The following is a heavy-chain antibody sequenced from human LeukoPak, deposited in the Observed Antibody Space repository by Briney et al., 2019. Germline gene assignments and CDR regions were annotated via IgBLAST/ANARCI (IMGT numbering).Heavy chain of an antibody. CDR2: IIPILGIA. CDR3: ARDRLELPLDY. CDR1: GYTFTGYY. Sequence: ASVKVSCKASGYTFTGYYMHWVRQAPGQGLEWMGRIIPILGIANYAQKFQGRVTITADKSTSTAYMELSSLRSEDTAVYYCARDRLELPLDYWGQGTLVTVSS. V-gene: IGHV1-69*04. J-gene: IGHJ4*02. D-gene: IGHD1-7*01.